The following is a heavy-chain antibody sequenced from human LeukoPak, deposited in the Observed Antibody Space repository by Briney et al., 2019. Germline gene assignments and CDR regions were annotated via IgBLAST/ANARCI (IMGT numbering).Heavy chain of an antibody. CDR3: ARNLIPEQLVLNF. D-gene: IGHD6-13*01. Sequence: SETLSLTCTVSGGSISSYYWSWIRQPPGKGLEWIGYIYYTGSTNHNPSLKSRVTMSVDTSKNQFSLNLKSVTPEDTAVYYCARNLIPEQLVLNFWGQGTLVTVSS. CDR2: IYYTGST. J-gene: IGHJ4*02. CDR1: GGSISSYY. V-gene: IGHV4-59*01.